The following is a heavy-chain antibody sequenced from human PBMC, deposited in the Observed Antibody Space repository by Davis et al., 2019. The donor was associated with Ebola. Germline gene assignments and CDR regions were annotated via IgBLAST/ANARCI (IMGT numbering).Heavy chain of an antibody. CDR3: ARGHDYYGSGSI. Sequence: ASVKVSCKASGYSLSSYYLHWVRQAPGQGLEWMGVINPSSGSTGYAQKFQGRVTITSDTSTGTVYMEMSSLRSEDTAVYYCARGHDYYGSGSIWGQGTLVTVSS. CDR2: INPSSGST. J-gene: IGHJ4*02. D-gene: IGHD3-10*01. CDR1: GYSLSSYY. V-gene: IGHV1-46*01.